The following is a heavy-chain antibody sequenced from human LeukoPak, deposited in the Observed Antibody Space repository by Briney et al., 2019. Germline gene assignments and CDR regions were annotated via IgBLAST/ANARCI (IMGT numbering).Heavy chain of an antibody. D-gene: IGHD3-3*01. Sequence: SETLSLTCSVSDYSISSGYYWGWIRQPPGKGLEWIGEINHSGSTNYNPSLKSRVTISVDTSKNQFSLKLSSVTAADTAVYYCARGGFRSGYYTKGFDYWGQGTLVTVSS. V-gene: IGHV4-38-2*02. CDR2: INHSGST. CDR1: DYSISSGYY. J-gene: IGHJ4*02. CDR3: ARGGFRSGYYTKGFDY.